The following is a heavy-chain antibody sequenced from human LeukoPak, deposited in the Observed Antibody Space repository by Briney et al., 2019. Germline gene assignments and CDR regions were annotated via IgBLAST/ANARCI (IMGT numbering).Heavy chain of an antibody. V-gene: IGHV4-39*07. D-gene: IGHD3-3*01. CDR3: ARAAGEIFGVVTF. CDR1: GGSISSSSYY. J-gene: IGHJ4*02. CDR2: IYYSGST. Sequence: SETLSLTCTVSGGSISSSSYYWGWIRQPPGKGLEWIGSIYYSGSTYYNPSLKSRVTISVDTSKNQFSLKLSSVTAADTAVYYCARAAGEIFGVVTFWGQGTLVTVSS.